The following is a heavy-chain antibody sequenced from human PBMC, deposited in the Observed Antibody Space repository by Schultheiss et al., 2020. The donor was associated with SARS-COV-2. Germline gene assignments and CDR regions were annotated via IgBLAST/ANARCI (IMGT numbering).Heavy chain of an antibody. Sequence: GGSLRLSCAASGFTFSSYGMHWVRQAPGKGLEWVAVISYDGSNKYYADSVKGRFTISRDNSKNTLYLQMNSLRAEDTAVYYCANVDIVALDYYYGMDVWGQGTTVTVSS. CDR3: ANVDIVALDYYYGMDV. CDR1: GFTFSSYG. J-gene: IGHJ6*02. V-gene: IGHV3-30*18. CDR2: ISYDGSNK. D-gene: IGHD5-12*01.